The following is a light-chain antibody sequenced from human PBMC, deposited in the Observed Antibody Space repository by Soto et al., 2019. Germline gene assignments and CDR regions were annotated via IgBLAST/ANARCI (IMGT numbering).Light chain of an antibody. Sequence: DIQMTQSPTSLSASVGDRVTLTCQASHDIEKLLDWYQQKPGKDPKLLIDDASNLETGIPSRFSGRGSGTDFTFIISSLQSEDIATYYCQQYYDLPITFGQGTRLEIK. J-gene: IGKJ5*01. CDR1: HDIEKL. CDR3: QQYYDLPIT. CDR2: DAS. V-gene: IGKV1-33*01.